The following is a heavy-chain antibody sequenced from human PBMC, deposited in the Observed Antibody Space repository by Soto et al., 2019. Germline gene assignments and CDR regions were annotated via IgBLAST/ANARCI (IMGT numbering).Heavy chain of an antibody. J-gene: IGHJ4*02. CDR2: ISGSGDRI. CDR1: GFTFSNYA. D-gene: IGHD2-21*02. Sequence: EVQLLESGGTLVQPGGSLRLSCAASGFTFSNYAMTWVRQAPGKGLEWVSVISGSGDRIYYADSVKGRFTTSRDNSKSTLHLQMNSLRAEDTALYFRVKDWASLERCYGDCLSNWGQGTLVTVSS. CDR3: VKDWASLERCYGDCLSN. V-gene: IGHV3-23*01.